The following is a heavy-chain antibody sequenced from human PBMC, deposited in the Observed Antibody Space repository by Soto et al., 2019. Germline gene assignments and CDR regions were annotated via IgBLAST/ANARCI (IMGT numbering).Heavy chain of an antibody. D-gene: IGHD6-25*01. CDR2: TIPIFGTA. J-gene: IGHJ6*02. V-gene: IGHV1-69*12. CDR3: ARNKRDAMHYYYYGMDV. CDR1: GGTFSSYA. Sequence: QVQLVQSGAEVKKPGSSVKVSCKASGGTFSSYAISWVRQAPGQGLEWMGGTIPIFGTANYAQKFQGRVTITADDSPSTDYMELSSLRSEDTAVYYCARNKRDAMHYYYYGMDVWGQGTTVTVSS.